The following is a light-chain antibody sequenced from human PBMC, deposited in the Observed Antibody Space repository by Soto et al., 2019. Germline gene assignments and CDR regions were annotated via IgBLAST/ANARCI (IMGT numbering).Light chain of an antibody. V-gene: IGKV1-39*01. Sequence: DIQMTQSPSSLSASIGDRVTITCRASQSISSYLNWYHQRPGKAPKLLIYAASSLQRGVPSRFSGSGSGTDFTLTISSLQSEDFATYYCQQSYSTSITFGQGTRLEIK. CDR1: QSISSY. J-gene: IGKJ5*01. CDR3: QQSYSTSIT. CDR2: AAS.